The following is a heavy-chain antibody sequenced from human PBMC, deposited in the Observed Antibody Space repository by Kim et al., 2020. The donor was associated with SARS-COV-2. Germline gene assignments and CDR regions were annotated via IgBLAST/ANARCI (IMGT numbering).Heavy chain of an antibody. J-gene: IGHJ3*02. Sequence: GESLKISCKGSGYSFTSYWISWVRQMPGKGLEWMGRIDPSDSYTNYSPSFQGHVTISADKSISTAYLQWSSLKASDTAMYYCASSYSGSSFDAFDIWGQGTMVTVSS. CDR1: GYSFTSYW. V-gene: IGHV5-10-1*01. CDR2: IDPSDSYT. D-gene: IGHD1-26*01. CDR3: ASSYSGSSFDAFDI.